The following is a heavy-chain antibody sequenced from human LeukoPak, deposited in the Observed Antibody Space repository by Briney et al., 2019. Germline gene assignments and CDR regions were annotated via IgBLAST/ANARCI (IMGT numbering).Heavy chain of an antibody. CDR3: ATELAYCGGDCYSGFDY. CDR1: LGTFISYA. V-gene: IGHV1-69*05. CDR2: IIPIFGAA. D-gene: IGHD2-21*02. J-gene: IGHJ4*02. Sequence: SVKVSFKASLGTFISYAISWVRQAPGQEREWMGGIIPIFGAANYAQKFQGRVTITTDESTSTAYMELSSLRSEDTAVYYCATELAYCGGDCYSGFDYWGQGTLVTVSS.